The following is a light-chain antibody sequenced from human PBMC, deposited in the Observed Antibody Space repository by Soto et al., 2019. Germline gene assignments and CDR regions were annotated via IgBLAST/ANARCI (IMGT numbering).Light chain of an antibody. CDR2: AAS. Sequence: AIRMTQSPSSLSASTGDRVTITCRASQGISSYLAWYQQTPGKAPKLLIYAASTLQSGVPSRCSGSGSGTDFTLTISCLQSEDFATYYGQQYYSYPRTFGQGTKVEIK. CDR1: QGISSY. CDR3: QQYYSYPRT. J-gene: IGKJ1*01. V-gene: IGKV1-8*01.